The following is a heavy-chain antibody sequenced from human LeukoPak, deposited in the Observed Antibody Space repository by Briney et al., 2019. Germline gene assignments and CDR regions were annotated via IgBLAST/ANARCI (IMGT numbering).Heavy chain of an antibody. V-gene: IGHV4-30-4*01. Sequence: PSETLSLTCTVSGGSISSGDYYWSWIRQPPGKGLEWIGYIYYSGSTYYNPSLKSRVTISVDTSKNQFSLKLGSVTAADTAVYYCASLDSSGYWFDPWGQGTLVTVSS. CDR2: IYYSGST. CDR1: GGSISSGDYY. D-gene: IGHD6-19*01. CDR3: ASLDSSGYWFDP. J-gene: IGHJ5*02.